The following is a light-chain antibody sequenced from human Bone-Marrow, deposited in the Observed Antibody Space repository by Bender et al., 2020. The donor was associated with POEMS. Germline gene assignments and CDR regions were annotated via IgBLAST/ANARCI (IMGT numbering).Light chain of an antibody. V-gene: IGLV2-23*02. CDR3: CSYATTTTWA. J-gene: IGLJ3*02. CDR2: EVS. CDR1: SSDVGNSEL. Sequence: QSALTQPASVSGSPGQSITISCTGTSSDVGNSELVSWYQQYPGKAPKLMIYEVSKRPSGVSDRFSGSKSGNTASLTISGLQPEDGADYHCCSYATTTTWAFGGGTKVTVL.